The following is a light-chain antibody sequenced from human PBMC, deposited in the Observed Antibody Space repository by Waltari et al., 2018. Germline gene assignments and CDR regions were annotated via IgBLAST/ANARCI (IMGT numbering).Light chain of an antibody. CDR2: GAS. V-gene: IGKV3-20*01. CDR1: QSVSRF. CDR3: QKYDRLPAT. J-gene: IGKJ1*01. Sequence: EIVLTQSPGTLSLSPGERGTLSCRASQSVSRFLAWYQQKPGQAPRLRTYGASTRATGIPDRFSGSGSGKDFSLTISRLEPEDFAVYYCQKYDRLPATFGQGTKVEIK.